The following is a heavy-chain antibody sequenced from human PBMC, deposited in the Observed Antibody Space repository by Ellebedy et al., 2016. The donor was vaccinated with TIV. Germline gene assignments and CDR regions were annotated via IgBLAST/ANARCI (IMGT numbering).Heavy chain of an antibody. D-gene: IGHD6-19*01. CDR3: ARETNTSGWYSGFQH. CDR1: GFTVINSY. Sequence: GESLKISCAASGFTVINSYMNWVRQAPGKGLEWVSNILAGGNTYYADSVKGRFTISRNEFKNTLYLQMNSLRAEDTAIYYCARETNTSGWYSGFQHWGQGTLVTVSS. V-gene: IGHV3-53*01. CDR2: ILAGGNT. J-gene: IGHJ1*01.